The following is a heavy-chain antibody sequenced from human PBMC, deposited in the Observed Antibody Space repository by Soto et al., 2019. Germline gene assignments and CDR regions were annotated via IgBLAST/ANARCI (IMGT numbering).Heavy chain of an antibody. D-gene: IGHD2-21*02. CDR1: GFSFGDHY. V-gene: IGHV3-74*01. CDR2: ISNNCRST. CDR3: SRGVVASDFYYLDF. Sequence: EVQLVESGGGLVQPGGSLRVSCAASGFSFGDHYMHWVRQTPGKGLVCVSRISNNCRSTCYADSVKGRFTISRNDAKKMVFLQVRSLRARDPAVYFCSRGVVASDFYYLDFLGRGTLVTVSS. J-gene: IGHJ4*02.